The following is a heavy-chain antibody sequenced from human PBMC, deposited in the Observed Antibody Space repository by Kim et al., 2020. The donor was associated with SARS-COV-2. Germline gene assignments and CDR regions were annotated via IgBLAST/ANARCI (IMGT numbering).Heavy chain of an antibody. CDR3: ARGGVWFGELFGDY. D-gene: IGHD3-10*01. CDR1: GGSISSSSYY. J-gene: IGHJ4*02. V-gene: IGHV4-39*01. CDR2: IYYSGST. Sequence: SETLSLTCTVSGGSISSSSYYWGWIRQPPGKGLEWIGSIYYSGSTYYNPSLKSRVTISVDTSKNQFSLKLSSVTAADTAVYYCARGGVWFGELFGDYWGQGTLVTVSS.